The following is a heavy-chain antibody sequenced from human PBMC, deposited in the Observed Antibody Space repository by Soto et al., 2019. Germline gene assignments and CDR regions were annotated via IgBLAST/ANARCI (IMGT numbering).Heavy chain of an antibody. Sequence: SETLSLTCTVSGGSISSGGYYWSWIRQHPGKGLEWIGYIYYSGSTYYNPSLKSRVTISVDTSKNQFSLKLSSVTAADTAVYYCARGTMVRGVHSDGMDVWGQGTTVTVS. V-gene: IGHV4-31*03. D-gene: IGHD3-10*01. CDR3: ARGTMVRGVHSDGMDV. CDR1: GGSISSGGYY. J-gene: IGHJ6*02. CDR2: IYYSGST.